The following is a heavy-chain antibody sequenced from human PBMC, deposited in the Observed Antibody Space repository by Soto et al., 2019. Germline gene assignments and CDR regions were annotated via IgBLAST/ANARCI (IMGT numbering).Heavy chain of an antibody. Sequence: PGGSLRLSCAASRFTFSNYAMHWVRQAPGKGLEWVAVISYDGSNKFYADSVKGRFTISRDNSKNTLDLQMNSLRLEDTDVYYCAEDRSLFLYSGLDYWGQGNLVTVSS. CDR2: ISYDGSNK. J-gene: IGHJ4*02. D-gene: IGHD5-12*01. V-gene: IGHV3-30*18. CDR1: RFTFSNYA. CDR3: AEDRSLFLYSGLDY.